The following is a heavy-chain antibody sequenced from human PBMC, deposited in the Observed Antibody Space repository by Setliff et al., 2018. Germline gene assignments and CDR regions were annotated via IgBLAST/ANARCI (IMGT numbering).Heavy chain of an antibody. Sequence: GGSLRLSCAASGFTFSSYSMKWVRQAPGKGLEWISYIDISSTTIYYADSVKGRFTISRDNAKNSLYLQMNSLRAGDAAVYYCARVGRERSNGECYSTTPCYSYYMDVWGKGTTVTVSS. CDR1: GFTFSSYS. J-gene: IGHJ6*03. V-gene: IGHV3-48*01. CDR3: ARVGRERSNGECYSTTPCYSYYMDV. CDR2: IDISSTTI. D-gene: IGHD2-8*01.